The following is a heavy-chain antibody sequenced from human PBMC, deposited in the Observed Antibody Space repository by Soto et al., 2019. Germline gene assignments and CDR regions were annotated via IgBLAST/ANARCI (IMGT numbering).Heavy chain of an antibody. Sequence: PSETLSLTCTVSSGSISSGGYYWSWIRQHPGKGLEWFGYIYYSGSTYYNPSLNSRVTISVDTSKNQFSPKLSSVTAADTAVYYCAREGGPDYGDYGGPSGYYYGMDVWGQGTTFT. CDR2: IYYSGST. J-gene: IGHJ6*02. D-gene: IGHD4-17*01. V-gene: IGHV4-31*03. CDR1: SGSISSGGYY. CDR3: AREGGPDYGDYGGPSGYYYGMDV.